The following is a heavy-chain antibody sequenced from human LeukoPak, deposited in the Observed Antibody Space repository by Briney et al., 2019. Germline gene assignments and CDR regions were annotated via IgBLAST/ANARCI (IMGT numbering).Heavy chain of an antibody. D-gene: IGHD3-10*01. V-gene: IGHV3-48*02. CDR3: ARDRNYYGSGSHVYDY. J-gene: IGHJ4*02. CDR2: ISSSSSTM. CDR1: GFTFSSYS. Sequence: GGSLRLSCAASGFTFSSYSMNWVRQAPGKGLEWVSYISSSSSTMYYADSVKGRFTISRDNAKNSLYLQMNSLRDEDTAVYYCARDRNYYGSGSHVYDYWGQGIRVTVSS.